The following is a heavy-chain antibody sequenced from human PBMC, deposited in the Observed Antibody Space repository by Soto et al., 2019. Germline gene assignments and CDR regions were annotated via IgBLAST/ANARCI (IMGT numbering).Heavy chain of an antibody. Sequence: GSLRLSCAASGFTFSSYSMNWVRQAPGKGLEWVSSISSSSSYIYYADSVKGRFTISRDNAKNSLYLQMNSLRAEDTAVYYCASEGVGYYDFWSGYPTDYYMEVWGKGTTVTGSS. D-gene: IGHD3-3*01. CDR1: GFTFSSYS. J-gene: IGHJ6*03. V-gene: IGHV3-21*01. CDR2: ISSSSSYI. CDR3: ASEGVGYYDFWSGYPTDYYMEV.